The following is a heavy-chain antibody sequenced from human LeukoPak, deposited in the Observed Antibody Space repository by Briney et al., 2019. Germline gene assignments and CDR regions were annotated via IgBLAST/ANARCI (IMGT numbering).Heavy chain of an antibody. Sequence: KPGGSLRLSCAASGFTFSDYYMSWIRQAPGKGLEWISYIGRSGTTIFYADSVKGRFTISRDDAKNSLYLQMNSLRAEDTAVYYCARKDPTPLSHFDYWGQGTLVTVSS. CDR1: GFTFSDYY. CDR2: IGRSGTTI. D-gene: IGHD2-15*01. J-gene: IGHJ4*02. CDR3: ARKDPTPLSHFDY. V-gene: IGHV3-11*04.